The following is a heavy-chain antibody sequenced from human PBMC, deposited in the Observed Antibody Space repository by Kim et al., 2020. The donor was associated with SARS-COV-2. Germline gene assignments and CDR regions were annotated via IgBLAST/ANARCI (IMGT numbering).Heavy chain of an antibody. D-gene: IGHD4-17*01. V-gene: IGHV3-11*04. CDR3: AREYGDYGMDV. J-gene: IGHJ6*02. Sequence: IYCADSVKGRFTISRDNAKNSLYLQMNSLRAEDTAVYYCAREYGDYGMDVWGQGTTVTVSS. CDR2: I.